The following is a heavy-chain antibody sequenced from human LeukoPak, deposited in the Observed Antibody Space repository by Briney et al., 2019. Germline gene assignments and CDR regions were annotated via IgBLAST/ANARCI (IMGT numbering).Heavy chain of an antibody. CDR2: ISDDGSNK. Sequence: GVSLRLSCAASGFTFSSYAMHWVRQAPGKGLEWVAVISDDGSNKYYADSVKGRFTISRDNSKNTLYLQMNSLRAEDTAVYYCAREYCSGGSCYWGSYYYYYMDVWGKGTTVTVSS. D-gene: IGHD2-15*01. CDR1: GFTFSSYA. V-gene: IGHV3-30*04. CDR3: AREYCSGGSCYWGSYYYYYMDV. J-gene: IGHJ6*03.